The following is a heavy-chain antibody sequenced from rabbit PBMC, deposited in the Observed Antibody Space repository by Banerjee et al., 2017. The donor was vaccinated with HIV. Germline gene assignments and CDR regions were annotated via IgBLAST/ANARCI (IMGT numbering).Heavy chain of an antibody. D-gene: IGHD4-1*01. CDR2: IYTGNSDT. Sequence: QSLEESGGDLVKPGASLTLTCTASGFTLSTDGVSWVRQAPGKGLEWIGYIYTGNSDTYYASWAKGRFTISKTSSTTVTLQMTSLTAADTATYFCARGNDWGLGLWGPGTLV. CDR3: ARGNDWGLGL. V-gene: IGHV1S40*01. J-gene: IGHJ4*01. CDR1: GFTLSTDG.